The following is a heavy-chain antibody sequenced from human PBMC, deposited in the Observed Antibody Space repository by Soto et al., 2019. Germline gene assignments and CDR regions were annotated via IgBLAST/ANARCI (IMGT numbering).Heavy chain of an antibody. V-gene: IGHV4-30-4*01. CDR3: ASSPQLEPNWFDP. D-gene: IGHD1-1*01. CDR2: IYYSGST. Sequence: TLSLTCTVSVGSSSSGDYYWSWILQPPGKGLEWIGYIYYSGSTYYNPSLKSRVTISVDTSKNQFSLKLSSVTAADTAVYYCASSPQLEPNWFDPWGQGTLVTVSS. J-gene: IGHJ5*02. CDR1: VGSSSSGDYY.